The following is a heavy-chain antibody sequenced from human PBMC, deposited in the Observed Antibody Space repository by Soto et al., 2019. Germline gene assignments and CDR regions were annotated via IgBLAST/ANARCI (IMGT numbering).Heavy chain of an antibody. CDR1: GYSFTSYW. CDR2: IYPGDSDT. CDR3: AITAAAGNHYYGTYV. V-gene: IGHV5-51*01. Sequence: GASLKISCKGSGYSFTSYWIGWVRQMPGKGLERMGIIYPGDSDTSYSPSFQAQVTISADKSISTAYLKRSSRKASDTAMYYCAITAAAGNHYYGTYVWGQGTTVTVSS. D-gene: IGHD6-13*01. J-gene: IGHJ6*02.